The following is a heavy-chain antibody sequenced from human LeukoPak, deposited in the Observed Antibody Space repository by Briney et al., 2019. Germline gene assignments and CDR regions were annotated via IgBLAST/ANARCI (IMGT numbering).Heavy chain of an antibody. CDR2: IYYSGST. J-gene: IGHJ4*02. D-gene: IGHD3-3*01. CDR1: GGSISSGDYY. Sequence: SQTLSLTCTVSGGSISSGDYYWSWIRQPPGKGLEWIGYIYYSGSTYYNPSLKSRVTISVDTSKNQFSLKLSSVTAADTAVYYCARVCYDLWSGYCPDDYWGQGTLVTVSS. V-gene: IGHV4-30-4*08. CDR3: ARVCYDLWSGYCPDDY.